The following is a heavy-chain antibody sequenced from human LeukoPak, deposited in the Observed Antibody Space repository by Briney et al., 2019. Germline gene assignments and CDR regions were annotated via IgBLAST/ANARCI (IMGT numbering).Heavy chain of an antibody. V-gene: IGHV3-66*02. Sequence: PGGSLRLSCAASGFTVSSNYMTWVRQAPGKGLEWVSVIYSGGNTYYADSVKGRFTISSDTSKNTLYLQMNSLRAEDTAVYYCARDLSPVVRASPMGYWGQGTLVTVSS. J-gene: IGHJ4*02. CDR3: ARDLSPVVRASPMGY. CDR2: IYSGGNT. D-gene: IGHD3-10*01. CDR1: GFTVSSNY.